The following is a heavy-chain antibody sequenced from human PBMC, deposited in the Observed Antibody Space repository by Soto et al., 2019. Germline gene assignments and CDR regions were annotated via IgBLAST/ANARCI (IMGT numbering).Heavy chain of an antibody. J-gene: IGHJ5*02. CDR3: AHRLDRSELDP. CDR2: IYWYDDK. Sequence: QITLKESGPPLVKPTQTLTLTCTFSGFSLSTSGVGVGWIRQPPGKALEWLALIYWYDDKRYTPSLKSRLTXTXXTSKHQVVLTMTNMDPVDTATYYCAHRLDRSELDPWGQGTLVTVSS. CDR1: GFSLSTSGVG. V-gene: IGHV2-5*01.